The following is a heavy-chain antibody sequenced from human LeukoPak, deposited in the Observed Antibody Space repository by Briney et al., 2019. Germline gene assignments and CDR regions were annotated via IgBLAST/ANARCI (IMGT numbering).Heavy chain of an antibody. CDR2: TYYSGST. CDR1: GGSISSYY. Sequence: PSETLSLTCTVSGGSISSYYWSWIRQPPGKGLEWIGYTYYSGSTNYNPSLKSRVTISVDTSKNQFSPKLSSVTAADTAVYYCARLKGSGWYFDYWGQGTLVTVSS. J-gene: IGHJ4*02. V-gene: IGHV4-59*08. D-gene: IGHD6-19*01. CDR3: ARLKGSGWYFDY.